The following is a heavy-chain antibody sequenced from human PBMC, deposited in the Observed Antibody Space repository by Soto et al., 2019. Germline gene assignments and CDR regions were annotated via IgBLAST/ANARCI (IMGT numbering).Heavy chain of an antibody. D-gene: IGHD3-16*01. CDR1: GFTFSSYW. V-gene: IGHV3-48*04. J-gene: IGHJ5*02. CDR2: ISSSGSTI. CDR3: AGDGVRNGAYNGWLDP. Sequence: PGGSLRLSCAASGFTFSSYWMSWVRQVPGKGLEWVSYISSSGSTIYYADSVKGRFTISRDNAKNSLYLQMNSLTADDTAVYYCAGDGVRNGAYNGWLDPWGQGTLVTVPS.